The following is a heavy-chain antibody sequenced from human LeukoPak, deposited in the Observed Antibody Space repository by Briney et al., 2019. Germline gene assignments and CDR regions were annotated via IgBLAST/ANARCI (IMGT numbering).Heavy chain of an antibody. CDR3: AGRSAYCGGDCYPGAFDI. Sequence: ASETLSLTCTVSGGSISSYYWSWIRQPPGKGLEWIGYIYYSGSTNYNPSLKSRVTISVDTSKNQFSLKLSSVTAADTAVYYCAGRSAYCGGDCYPGAFDIWGQGTMVTVSS. CDR2: IYYSGST. CDR1: GGSISSYY. V-gene: IGHV4-59*01. J-gene: IGHJ3*02. D-gene: IGHD2-21*02.